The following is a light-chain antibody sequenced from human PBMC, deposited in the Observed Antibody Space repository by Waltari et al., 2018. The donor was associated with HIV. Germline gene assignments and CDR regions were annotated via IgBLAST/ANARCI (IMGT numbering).Light chain of an antibody. J-gene: IGLJ3*02. V-gene: IGLV4-69*01. CDR3: QTWGTGVRV. CDR2: VNSDGSH. CDR1: SGHSHYA. Sequence: QLVVTQSPSASASLGASVKLTCTLSSGHSHYAIAWLQQQPQKAPRYSMKVNSDGSHNRGDRIPDRFSGSSSGAERYLTISSLQSEDESDYFCQTWGTGVRVFGGGTKLTVL.